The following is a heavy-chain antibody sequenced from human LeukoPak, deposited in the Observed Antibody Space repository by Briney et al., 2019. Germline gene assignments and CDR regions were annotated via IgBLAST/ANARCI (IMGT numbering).Heavy chain of an antibody. Sequence: GGSLRLSCAASGFTFSSYSMNWVRQAPGKGLEWVSSISSSSSYIYYADSVKGRFTISRDNAKNSLYLQMNSLRAEDTAVYYCARGGSSWYYYYYMDVWGKGTTVTVSS. CDR2: ISSSSSYI. V-gene: IGHV3-21*01. CDR3: ARGGSSWYYYYYMDV. CDR1: GFTFSSYS. J-gene: IGHJ6*03. D-gene: IGHD6-13*01.